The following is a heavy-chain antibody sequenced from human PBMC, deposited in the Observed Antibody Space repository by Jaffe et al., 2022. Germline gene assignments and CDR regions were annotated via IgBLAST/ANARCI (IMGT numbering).Heavy chain of an antibody. Sequence: EVQLVESGGVVVQPGGSLRLSCAASGFTFDDYAMHWVRQAPGKGLEWVSLISWDGGSTYYADSVKGRFTISRDNSKNSLYLQMNSLRAEDTALYYCAKGDTGYSSGWYSYFDYWGQGTLVTVSS. J-gene: IGHJ4*02. D-gene: IGHD6-19*01. CDR3: AKGDTGYSSGWYSYFDY. CDR1: GFTFDDYA. V-gene: IGHV3-43D*04. CDR2: ISWDGGST.